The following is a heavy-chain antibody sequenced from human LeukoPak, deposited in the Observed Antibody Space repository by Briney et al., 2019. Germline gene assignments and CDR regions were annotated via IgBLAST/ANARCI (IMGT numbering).Heavy chain of an antibody. D-gene: IGHD6-13*01. Sequence: GGSLRLSCAASGFTFSSYAMSWVRQAPGKGLEWVSAISGSGGSTYYADSVKGRFTISRDNSKNTLYLQMNSLRAEDTAVYYCAKWIAAPYYYYYYGMDVWGQGTTVTVSS. V-gene: IGHV3-23*01. CDR1: GFTFSSYA. CDR2: ISGSGGST. CDR3: AKWIAAPYYYYYYGMDV. J-gene: IGHJ6*02.